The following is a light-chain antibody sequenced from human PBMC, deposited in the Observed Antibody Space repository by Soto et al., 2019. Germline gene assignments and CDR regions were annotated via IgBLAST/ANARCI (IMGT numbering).Light chain of an antibody. CDR2: DVS. CDR3: SSYTNSSTVV. Sequence: QSALTQPASVSGSPGQSITISCTGTSSDVGGYNYVSWYKQHPGKAPKLMIYDVSSRPSGVSNRFSGYKSGNTASLTISGRKAEDEAEYYCSSYTNSSTVVFGGGTEVTVI. CDR1: SSDVGGYNY. J-gene: IGLJ2*01. V-gene: IGLV2-14*01.